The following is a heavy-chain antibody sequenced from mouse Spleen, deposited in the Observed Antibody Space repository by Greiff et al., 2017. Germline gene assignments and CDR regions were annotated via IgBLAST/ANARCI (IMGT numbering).Heavy chain of an antibody. V-gene: IGHV14-4*02. J-gene: IGHJ3*01. CDR2: IDPENGDT. CDR3: NFYYGSSLAY. Sequence: EVQVVESGAELVRSGASVKLSCTASGFNIKDYYMHWVKQRPEQGLEWIGWIDPENGDTEYAPKFQGKATMTADTSSNTAYLQLSSLTSEDTAVYYCNFYYGSSLAYWGQGTLVTVSA. CDR1: GFNIKDYY. D-gene: IGHD1-1*01.